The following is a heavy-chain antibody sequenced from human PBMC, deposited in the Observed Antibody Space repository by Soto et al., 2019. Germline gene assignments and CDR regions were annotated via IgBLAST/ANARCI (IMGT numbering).Heavy chain of an antibody. CDR3: ARDRYSSSSSLYYGMDV. D-gene: IGHD6-6*01. J-gene: IGHJ6*02. Sequence: ASVKVSCKASGGTFSSYAISWVRQAPGQGLEWMGGIIPIFGSANYAQKFQGRVTITADESTSTAYMELSSLRSEDTAVYYCARDRYSSSSSLYYGMDVWGQGTTVTVS. V-gene: IGHV1-69*13. CDR1: GGTFSSYA. CDR2: IIPIFGSA.